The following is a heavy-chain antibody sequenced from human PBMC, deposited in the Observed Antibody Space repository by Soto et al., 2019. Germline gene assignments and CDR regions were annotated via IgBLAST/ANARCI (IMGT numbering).Heavy chain of an antibody. D-gene: IGHD3-22*01. J-gene: IGHJ4*01. CDR3: ATGDSRSLLDY. CDR2: INPNSGGT. Sequence: ASVKVSCKSSGYTFTGYYMHWMRQAPGQGLEWMGWINPNSGGTNYAQKFQGWVTMTRDTSISTAYMELSSLRYDDTAVYYCATGDSRSLLDYWGQGTLVTVSS. CDR1: GYTFTGYY. V-gene: IGHV1-2*04.